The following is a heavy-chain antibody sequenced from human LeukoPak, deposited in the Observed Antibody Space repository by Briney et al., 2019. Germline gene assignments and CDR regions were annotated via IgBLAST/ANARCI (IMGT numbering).Heavy chain of an antibody. CDR1: GGSFNSGSYY. D-gene: IGHD1-26*01. CDR3: ARAAYSGSYHSDY. CDR2: IYYSGST. V-gene: IGHV4-61*01. Sequence: PSETLSLTCTVSGGSFNSGSYYWNWIRQPQGREREGFGYIYYSGSTNYNPSLKSRVTISVDTSKNQFSLKLSSVTAADTAVYYCARAAYSGSYHSDYWGQGTLVTVSS. J-gene: IGHJ4*02.